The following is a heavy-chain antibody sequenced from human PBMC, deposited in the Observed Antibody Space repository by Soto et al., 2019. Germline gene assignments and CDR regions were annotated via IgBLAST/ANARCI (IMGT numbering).Heavy chain of an antibody. D-gene: IGHD2-15*01. CDR2: IIPIFGTA. J-gene: IGHJ6*02. CDR1: GGTFSSYA. Sequence: SVKVSCKASGGTFSSYAISWVRQAPGQGLEWMGGIIPIFGTANYAQKFQGRVTITADESTSTAYMELSSLRSEDTAVYYCARARGSRNCSGGSCYSLEGNYYYGMDVWGQGTTVTVSS. V-gene: IGHV1-69*13. CDR3: ARARGSRNCSGGSCYSLEGNYYYGMDV.